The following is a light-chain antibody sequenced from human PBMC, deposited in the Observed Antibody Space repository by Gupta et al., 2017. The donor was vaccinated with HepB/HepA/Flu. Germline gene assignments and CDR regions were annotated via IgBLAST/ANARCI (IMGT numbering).Light chain of an antibody. Sequence: QSALTQPASVSGSPGQPCTISCTGTSSDVGSYNLVSWYQQHPGKAHKLMIYEVSKRPSGVSNRFSGSKSGNTASLTISGLQAEDEADYYCCSYAGSSTLVFGGGTKLTVL. CDR1: SSDVGSYNL. CDR2: EVS. J-gene: IGLJ2*01. V-gene: IGLV2-23*02. CDR3: CSYAGSSTLV.